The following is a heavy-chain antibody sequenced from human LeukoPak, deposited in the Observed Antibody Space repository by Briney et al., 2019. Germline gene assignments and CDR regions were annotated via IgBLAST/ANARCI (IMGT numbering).Heavy chain of an antibody. CDR1: GYTFRSYA. CDR3: ARDAYTGYDYYAFDI. CDR2: LNTNTGNP. Sequence: ASVKVSCKASGYTFRSYAMNWVRQAPGQGLEWLGWLNTNTGNPTYAQGFTGRFVFSLDISVSTAYLQISSLKAEDTAVYYCARDAYTGYDYYAFDIWGQGTMVTVSS. V-gene: IGHV7-4-1*02. D-gene: IGHD5-12*01. J-gene: IGHJ3*02.